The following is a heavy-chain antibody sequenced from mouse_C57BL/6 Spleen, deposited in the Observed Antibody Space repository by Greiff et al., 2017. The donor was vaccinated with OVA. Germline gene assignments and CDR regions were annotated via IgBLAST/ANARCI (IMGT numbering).Heavy chain of an antibody. CDR1: GFSLTSYG. Sequence: VQLQQSGPGLVQPSQCLSLTCTVSGFSLTSYGVHWVRQSPGQGLEWLGVIWRGGSTDYNAAFFTRLSISKDNSKSQVFFKMNRLQADDAAIYYCARKSGSSGSFAYWGQGTLVTVAA. J-gene: IGHJ3*01. V-gene: IGHV2-2*01. D-gene: IGHD3-2*02. CDR3: ARKSGSSGSFAY. CDR2: IWRGGST.